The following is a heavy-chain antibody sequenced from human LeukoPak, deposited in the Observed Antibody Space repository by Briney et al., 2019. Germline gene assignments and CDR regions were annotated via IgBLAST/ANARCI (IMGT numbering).Heavy chain of an antibody. CDR2: INPNSGGT. CDR3: ARGDRSSSILEDAFDI. J-gene: IGHJ3*02. CDR1: GYTFTGNY. Sequence: ASVKVSCKASGYTFTGNYMHWVRQAPGQGLEGMGWINPNSGGTTYAQNFQGRVTMTRDTSISTAYMELSRLRSDDTAVYFCARGDRSSSILEDAFDIWGQGTMVTVSS. D-gene: IGHD6-6*01. V-gene: IGHV1-2*02.